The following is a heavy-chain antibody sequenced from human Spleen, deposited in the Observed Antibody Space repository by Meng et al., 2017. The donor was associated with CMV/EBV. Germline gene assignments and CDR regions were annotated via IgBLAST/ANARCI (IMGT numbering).Heavy chain of an antibody. CDR3: ARSFIMSSPFGNYYYGMDV. Sequence: PTLVKPTQTLTLTCTLSGFSLSTSGMCVSWVRQPPGKALEWLALIDWDDDKHYSTSLKNRLTISKDASKNQVVLTMTNMDPVDTATYFCARSFIMSSPFGNYYYGMDVWGQGTTVTVSS. CDR1: GFSLSTSGMC. D-gene: IGHD3-10*01. CDR2: IDWDDDK. V-gene: IGHV2-70*19. J-gene: IGHJ6*02.